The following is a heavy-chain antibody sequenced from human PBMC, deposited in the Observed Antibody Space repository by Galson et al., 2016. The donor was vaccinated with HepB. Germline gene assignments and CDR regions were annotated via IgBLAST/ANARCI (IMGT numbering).Heavy chain of an antibody. CDR3: ARDLGAP. CDR1: GFTFSDYY. J-gene: IGHJ6*02. D-gene: IGHD4/OR15-4a*01. CDR2: ISGSGSDK. V-gene: IGHV3-11*04. Sequence: SLRLSCAASGFTFSDYYMSWIRQAPGKGLEWVAYISGSGSDKYYTDSLKGRFTVSRDNARNSLYLQMDSLRADDTAVYFCARDLGAPWGQGTTVTVSS.